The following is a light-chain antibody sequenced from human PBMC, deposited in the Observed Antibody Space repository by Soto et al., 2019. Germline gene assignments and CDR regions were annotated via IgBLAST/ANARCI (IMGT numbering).Light chain of an antibody. V-gene: IGKV1-5*03. CDR3: QQYHSYSPKT. J-gene: IGKJ1*01. CDR1: QSISSW. Sequence: DIQMTQSPSTLSASVGDRVTITCRASQSISSWLAWYQQKPGKAPKLLIYKASSLESGVPSRFSGSGSGTEFTLTISSLQPDDFATYYCQQYHSYSPKTFGQGTKVEIK. CDR2: KAS.